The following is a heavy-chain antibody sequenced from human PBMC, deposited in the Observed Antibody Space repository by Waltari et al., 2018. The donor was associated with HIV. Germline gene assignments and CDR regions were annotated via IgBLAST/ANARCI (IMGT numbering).Heavy chain of an antibody. J-gene: IGHJ4*02. CDR3: TRGPSCSGGTCYTLFDL. V-gene: IGHV1-3*01. CDR1: GYNLTSYA. Sequence: QVQLVQSGAELKKPGASVTISCKASGYNLTSYAIHWLRQAPGQRPEWIAWVNPDNGNTKYSQKVQTRVTVTRDESSATAYMALTGLRFEETSIYYCTRGPSCSGGTCYTLFDLWGQGTLVSVSS. D-gene: IGHD6-25*01. CDR2: VNPDNGNT.